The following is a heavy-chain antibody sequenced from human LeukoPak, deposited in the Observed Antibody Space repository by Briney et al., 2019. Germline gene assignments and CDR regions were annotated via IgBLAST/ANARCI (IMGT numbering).Heavy chain of an antibody. V-gene: IGHV4-30-4*01. J-gene: IGHJ4*02. D-gene: IGHD5-18*01. CDR1: GGSISSGDYY. Sequence: PSETLSLTCTVSGGSISSGDYYWTWIRQPPGKGLEWIGYIYNSGSPYYNPSLKSRLTISIDTSKNHFSLRLTSVTAADTAVYYCARHQGAFGDSSIFDYWGQGTLVTVSS. CDR2: IYNSGSP. CDR3: ARHQGAFGDSSIFDY.